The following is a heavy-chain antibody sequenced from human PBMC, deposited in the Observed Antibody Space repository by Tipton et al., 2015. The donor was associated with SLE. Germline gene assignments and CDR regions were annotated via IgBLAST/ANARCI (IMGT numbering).Heavy chain of an antibody. CDR1: GYTFNTYG. D-gene: IGHD3-10*01. J-gene: IGHJ4*02. Sequence: QLVQSGAEMKKPGASVRVSCKASGYTFNTYGISWVRQAPGQGLEWMGWISAYNGNTNYAQNFQDRLTINADEFTRTAYMELSSLRPEDTAVYYCARVSSYGLQSYFDYWGQGTLVTVSS. V-gene: IGHV1-18*01. CDR3: ARVSSYGLQSYFDY. CDR2: ISAYNGNT.